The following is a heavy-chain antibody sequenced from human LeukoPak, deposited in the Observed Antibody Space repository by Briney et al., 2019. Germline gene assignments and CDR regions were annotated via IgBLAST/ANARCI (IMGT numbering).Heavy chain of an antibody. J-gene: IGHJ4*02. CDR2: IAVVGGNT. V-gene: IGHV3-23*01. CDR1: GFTFSNYA. Sequence: GGSLRLPCAASGFTFSNYAMAWVRQAPGKGLEWVSTIAVVGGNTHYADSVEGRLTISRQNSNNALHLQLNSLRAEDTAIYYCARDCCSGGGPLDIWGQGTLVTVSS. D-gene: IGHD2-15*01. CDR3: ARDCCSGGGPLDI.